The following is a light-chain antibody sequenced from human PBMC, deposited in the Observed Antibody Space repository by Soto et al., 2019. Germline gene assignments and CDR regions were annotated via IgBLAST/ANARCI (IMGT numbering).Light chain of an antibody. V-gene: IGLV1-40*01. J-gene: IGLJ1*01. CDR1: SSNIGAGYD. Sequence: QSALTQPPSVSGAPGQRVTISCTGSSSNIGAGYDVHWYQQLPGTAPKLLIYGNSNRPSGVPDRFSGSKSGTSASLAITGLQAEDEAVYYCQSYDSSLSGFYVFGTGTKVTVL. CDR2: GNS. CDR3: QSYDSSLSGFYV.